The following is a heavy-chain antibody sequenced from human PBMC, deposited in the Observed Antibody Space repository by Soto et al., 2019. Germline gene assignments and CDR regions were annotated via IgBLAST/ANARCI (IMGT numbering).Heavy chain of an antibody. CDR1: GFTFSSYS. Sequence: EVQLVESGGGLAQPGGSLRLSCAASGFTFSSYSMNWVRQAPGKGLEWVSYISISSSTIYYADSVKGRFTISRDNAKNSLYLQMNSLRAEDTAMYYCARDRYYDSSGHPSGYWGQGTLVIVSS. CDR3: ARDRYYDSSGHPSGY. CDR2: ISISSSTI. J-gene: IGHJ4*02. V-gene: IGHV3-48*01. D-gene: IGHD3-22*01.